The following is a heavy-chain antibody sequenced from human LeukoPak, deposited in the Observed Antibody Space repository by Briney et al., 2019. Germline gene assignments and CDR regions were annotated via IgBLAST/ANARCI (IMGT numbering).Heavy chain of an antibody. D-gene: IGHD5/OR15-5a*01. V-gene: IGHV3-30*02. CDR2: IQSDGSEK. CDR1: GFTFSDYG. Sequence: GGSLRLSCAASGFTFSDYGMHWVRQAPGKGLEWVAFIQSDGSEKSSADSVKGRFFISRDKSKNTLYLQMDSLRAEDTAVYYCARFETVSAKPFEYWGQGTLVTVSS. CDR3: ARFETVSAKPFEY. J-gene: IGHJ4*02.